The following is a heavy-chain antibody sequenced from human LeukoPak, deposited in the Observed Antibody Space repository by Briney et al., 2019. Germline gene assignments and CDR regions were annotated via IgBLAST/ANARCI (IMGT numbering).Heavy chain of an antibody. D-gene: IGHD3-10*01. CDR1: GGTFISYA. Sequence: SVKVSCKASGGTFISYAISGVRQARGQGVEGMGGIIPIFGTANYAQKFQGRVTITTDESTSTAYMEVSSLRSEDKAVYYCAREAWFGELSYFDYWGQGTLVTVSS. V-gene: IGHV1-69*05. J-gene: IGHJ4*02. CDR3: AREAWFGELSYFDY. CDR2: IIPIFGTA.